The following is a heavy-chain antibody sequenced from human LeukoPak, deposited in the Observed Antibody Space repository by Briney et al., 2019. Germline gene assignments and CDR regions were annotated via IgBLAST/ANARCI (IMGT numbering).Heavy chain of an antibody. CDR3: ARGRRGIAVAPTVLGY. Sequence: ASVKVSCKASGYTFTSYDINWVRQATGQGLEWRGWMNPNSGNTGYAQKFQGRVTMTRNTSISTAYMELSSLRSEDTAVYYCARGRRGIAVAPTVLGYWGRGTLVTVSS. J-gene: IGHJ4*02. CDR2: MNPNSGNT. V-gene: IGHV1-8*01. D-gene: IGHD6-19*01. CDR1: GYTFTSYD.